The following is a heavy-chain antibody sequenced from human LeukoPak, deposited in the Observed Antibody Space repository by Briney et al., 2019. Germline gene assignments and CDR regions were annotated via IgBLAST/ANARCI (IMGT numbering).Heavy chain of an antibody. J-gene: IGHJ4*02. Sequence: GGSLRLSCAASGFTFSSYSMNWVRQAPGKGLEWVSYISSSCSTIYYADSVKGRFTISRDNAKNSLYLQMNSLRAEDTAVYYCARGSYDFWSGLYTPTGYDSSGRLYYWGQGTLVTVSS. V-gene: IGHV3-48*01. CDR1: GFTFSSYS. CDR3: ARGSYDFWSGLYTPTGYDSSGRLYY. D-gene: IGHD3-3*01. CDR2: ISSSCSTI.